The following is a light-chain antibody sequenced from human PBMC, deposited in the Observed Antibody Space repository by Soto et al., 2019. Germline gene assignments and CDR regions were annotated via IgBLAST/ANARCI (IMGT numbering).Light chain of an antibody. J-gene: IGKJ5*01. CDR1: QSVCSD. Sequence: EIVMTQSPATLAVSPGERDSLXCRASQSVCSDLGWSQQSAGQARRPLIYCASTRATGTPARCSCSGSGTDFTLTISSLQPEDFATYYGQQSYSTPITFGQGTRLEIK. CDR3: QQSYSTPIT. V-gene: IGKV3-15*01. CDR2: CAS.